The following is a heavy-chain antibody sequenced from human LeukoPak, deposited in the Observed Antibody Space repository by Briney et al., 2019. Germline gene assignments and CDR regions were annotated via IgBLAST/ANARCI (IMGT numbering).Heavy chain of an antibody. Sequence: SVKVSCKASGGTFSSYAISWVQQAPGQGREWMGRIIPILGIANYAQKFQGRVTITADKSTSTAYMELSSLRSEGTAVYYCARGRMGDLSFDYWGQGTLVTVSS. J-gene: IGHJ4*02. CDR1: GGTFSSYA. D-gene: IGHD3-16*01. CDR3: ARGRMGDLSFDY. CDR2: IIPILGIA. V-gene: IGHV1-69*04.